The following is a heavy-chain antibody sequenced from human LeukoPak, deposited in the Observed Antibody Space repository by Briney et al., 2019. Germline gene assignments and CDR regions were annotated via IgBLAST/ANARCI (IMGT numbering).Heavy chain of an antibody. V-gene: IGHV3-30*02. Sequence: GGSLRLSCAASGFTFDDYAMHWVRQAPGKGLQWGAFIRYDGSNKYYADSVKGRFTISRDNSKNTLYLQMNSLRPEDTAVYYCAKGTHDYGDYGYYFDYWGQGTLVTVSS. CDR1: GFTFDDYA. D-gene: IGHD4-17*01. CDR2: IRYDGSNK. CDR3: AKGTHDYGDYGYYFDY. J-gene: IGHJ4*02.